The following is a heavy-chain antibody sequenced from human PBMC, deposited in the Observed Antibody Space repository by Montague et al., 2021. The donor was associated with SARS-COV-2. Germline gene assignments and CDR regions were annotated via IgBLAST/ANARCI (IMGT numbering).Heavy chain of an antibody. J-gene: IGHJ6*02. CDR1: GFPFSNYN. D-gene: IGHD1-1*01. CDR3: ARDTLATVGLYYDHGMDV. CDR2: ISTSSGYI. V-gene: IGHV3-21*01. Sequence: SLRLSCAASGFPFSNYNMHWVRQAPGKGLEWVSPISTSSGYIYXXXSXXXRFXVSRDNARHSLYLQMDSLRAEDTAVYYCARDTLATVGLYYDHGMDVWGQGTPVTVAS.